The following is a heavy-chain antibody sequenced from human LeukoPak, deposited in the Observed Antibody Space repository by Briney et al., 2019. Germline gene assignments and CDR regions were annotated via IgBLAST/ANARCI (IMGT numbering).Heavy chain of an antibody. CDR2: ISWNSGSI. J-gene: IGHJ6*03. CDR3: AKGGSQLLSRYYYYYYMDV. Sequence: QPGRSLRVSCAASGFTFDDYAMHWVRQAPGKGLEWVSGISWNSGSIGYADSVKGRFTISRDNAKHSLYLQMNSLRAEDTALYYCAKGGSQLLSRYYYYYYMDVWGKGTTVTVSS. V-gene: IGHV3-9*01. D-gene: IGHD2-2*01. CDR1: GFTFDDYA.